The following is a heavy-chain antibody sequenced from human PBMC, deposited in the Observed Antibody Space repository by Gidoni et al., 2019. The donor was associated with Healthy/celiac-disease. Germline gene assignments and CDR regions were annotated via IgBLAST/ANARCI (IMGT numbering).Heavy chain of an antibody. CDR2: INPNSGGT. Sequence: QVQLVQSGAEVKKPGASVKVSCKASGYTFTGYYMHWVRQAPGQGLEWMGWINPNSGGTNYAQKFQGRVTMTRDTSISTAYMELSRLRSDDTAVYYCARDNNHLIAAAGGMDVWGQGTTVTVSS. CDR1: GYTFTGYY. CDR3: ARDNNHLIAAAGGMDV. V-gene: IGHV1-2*02. D-gene: IGHD6-13*01. J-gene: IGHJ6*02.